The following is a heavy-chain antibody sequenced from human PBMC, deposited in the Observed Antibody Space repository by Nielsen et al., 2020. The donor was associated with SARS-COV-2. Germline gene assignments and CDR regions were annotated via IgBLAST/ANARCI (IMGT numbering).Heavy chain of an antibody. J-gene: IGHJ3*02. CDR1: GYIFTAYY. D-gene: IGHD2-15*01. CDR3: ARNELPVDAFDI. Sequence: ASVKVSCKASGYIFTAYYIHWVRQAPGQGLEWMGWINPNSGGTNYAQKFQGWVTMTRDTSISTAYMELSRLRSDDTAVYYCARNELPVDAFDIWGQGAMVTVSS. V-gene: IGHV1-2*04. CDR2: INPNSGGT.